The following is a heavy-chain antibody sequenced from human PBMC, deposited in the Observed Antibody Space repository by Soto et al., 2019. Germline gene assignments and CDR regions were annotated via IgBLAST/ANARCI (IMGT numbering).Heavy chain of an antibody. J-gene: IGHJ4*02. D-gene: IGHD1-26*01. CDR2: INPSDGST. Sequence: ASVKVSCKASGYTFTSYYMHWVRQAPGQGLEWMGIINPSDGSTSYAQKFQGRVTMTRDTSTSTVYMELSSLRSEDTAVYYCARDGRVGRIVGATTPSDYFDYWGQGTLVTVSS. CDR1: GYTFTSYY. CDR3: ARDGRVGRIVGATTPSDYFDY. V-gene: IGHV1-46*01.